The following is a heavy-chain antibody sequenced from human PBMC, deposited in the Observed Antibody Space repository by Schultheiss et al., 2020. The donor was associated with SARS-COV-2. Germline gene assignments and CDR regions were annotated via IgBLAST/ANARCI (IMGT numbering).Heavy chain of an antibody. V-gene: IGHV4-59*08. Sequence: ETLSLTCTVSGGSLSDHYWSWIRQPPGKGLEWIGYIYYSGSTYYNPSLKSRVTISVDTSKNQFSLKLSSVTAADTAVYYCARGGGYWGQGTLVTVSS. CDR3: ARGGGY. D-gene: IGHD3-16*01. CDR1: GGSLSDHY. CDR2: IYYSGST. J-gene: IGHJ4*02.